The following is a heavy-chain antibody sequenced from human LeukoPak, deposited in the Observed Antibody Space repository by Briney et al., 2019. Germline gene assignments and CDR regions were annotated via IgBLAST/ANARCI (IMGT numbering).Heavy chain of an antibody. CDR2: INPSGGST. CDR1: GGTFSSYA. V-gene: IGHV1-46*01. Sequence: ASVKVSCKASGGTFSSYAISWVRQAPGQGLEWMGIINPSGGSTSYAQKFQGRVTMTRDTSTSTVYMELSSLRSEDTAVYYCARGDSSGYYRPFDYWGQGTLVTVSS. CDR3: ARGDSSGYYRPFDY. D-gene: IGHD3-22*01. J-gene: IGHJ4*02.